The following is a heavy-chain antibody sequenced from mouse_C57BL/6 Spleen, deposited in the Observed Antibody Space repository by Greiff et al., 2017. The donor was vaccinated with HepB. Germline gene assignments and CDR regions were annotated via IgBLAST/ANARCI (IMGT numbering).Heavy chain of an antibody. Sequence: VQLQQSGPELVKPGASVKISCKASGYTFTDYYMNWVKQSHGKSLEWIGDINPNNGGTSYNQKFKGKATLTVDKSSSTAYMELRSLTSEDSAVYYCARSPAYYSNYWYFDVWGTGTTVTVSS. J-gene: IGHJ1*03. D-gene: IGHD2-5*01. CDR3: ARSPAYYSNYWYFDV. CDR2: INPNNGGT. CDR1: GYTFTDYY. V-gene: IGHV1-26*01.